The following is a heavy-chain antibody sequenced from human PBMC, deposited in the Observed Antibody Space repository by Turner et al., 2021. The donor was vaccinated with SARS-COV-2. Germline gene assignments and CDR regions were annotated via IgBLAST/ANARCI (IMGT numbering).Heavy chain of an antibody. D-gene: IGHD6-13*01. CDR3: ARDEEGIAAAYYYAMDV. V-gene: IGHV1-69*08. J-gene: IGHJ6*02. CDR2: IIPILGIT. CDR1: GGTFSTYT. Sequence: QVQLVQSGAEVKKPGSSVKVSCTASGGTFSTYTISWVRQAPGQGLEWMGRIIPILGITTYAQKFQGRVTITADKSTSTAYMELSSLRSEDTAVYYCARDEEGIAAAYYYAMDVWGQGTTVTVSS.